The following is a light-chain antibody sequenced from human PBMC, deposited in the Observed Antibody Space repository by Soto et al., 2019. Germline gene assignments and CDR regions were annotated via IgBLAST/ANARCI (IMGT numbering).Light chain of an antibody. Sequence: EIVLTQSPGTLSLSPGERATLSCRASQSVNNYLAWYQQRPGQAPRLLIYDASNRATGIPARFSGSGSGTDFTLTISRLAPEDFAVYYCQHRNNRPFSFGPGTKVDIK. CDR3: QHRNNRPFS. V-gene: IGKV3-11*01. CDR2: DAS. J-gene: IGKJ3*01. CDR1: QSVNNY.